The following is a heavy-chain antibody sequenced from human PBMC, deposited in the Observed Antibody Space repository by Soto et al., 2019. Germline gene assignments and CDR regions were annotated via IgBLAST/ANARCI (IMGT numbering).Heavy chain of an antibody. Sequence: EVQLVESGGGLVQPGGSLRLSCVDSGFTFRSYSMNWVRQAPGKGLEWVASISSSSSVIWYADSLKGRFTISRDNAKKTLLLHMDGRKAHYTDGYCCLIGGRSYTREDVLAAWGYGKMVTLSS. D-gene: IGHD2-2*02. J-gene: IGHJ3*01. CDR1: GFTFRSYS. V-gene: IGHV3-21*01. CDR3: LIGGRSYTREDVLAA. CDR2: ISSSSSVI.